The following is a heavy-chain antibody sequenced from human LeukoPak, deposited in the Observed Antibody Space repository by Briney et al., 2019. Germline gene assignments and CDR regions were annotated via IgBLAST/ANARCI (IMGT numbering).Heavy chain of an antibody. J-gene: IGHJ4*02. CDR1: GFTFSSYG. V-gene: IGHV3-33*06. D-gene: IGHD1-1*01. Sequence: GGSLRLSCAASGFTFSSYGMHWVRQAPGKGLEWVAVIWYDGSNKYYADSVKGRSTISRDNSKNTLYLQMNSLRAEDTAVYYCAKFSDDYYFDYWGQGTLVTVSS. CDR3: AKFSDDYYFDY. CDR2: IWYDGSNK.